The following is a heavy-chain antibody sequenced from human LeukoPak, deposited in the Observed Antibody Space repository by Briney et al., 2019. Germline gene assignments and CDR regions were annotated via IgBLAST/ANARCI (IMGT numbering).Heavy chain of an antibody. CDR3: ARESSVYDSHAFDI. D-gene: IGHD5/OR15-5a*01. CDR1: GFTVSNYY. J-gene: IGHJ3*02. V-gene: IGHV3-66*01. Sequence: GGSLRLSCTASGFTVSNYYMTWVRQPPGRGLEWVSVIYSGGSTYYADSVKGRFTISRDNSKNTLYLEMNSLRGEDTAVYYCARESSVYDSHAFDIWGQGTMVTVSS. CDR2: IYSGGST.